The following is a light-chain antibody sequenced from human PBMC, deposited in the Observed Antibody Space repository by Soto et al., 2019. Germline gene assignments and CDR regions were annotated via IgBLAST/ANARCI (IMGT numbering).Light chain of an antibody. Sequence: EGVLTQSPATLSVSPGERATLSCRASESVNNKLGWYQQKPGQAPRLLIYRASTRATGIPARFSGSGSGTEFPLTISSLQSEYSAVYYCHQYNNWFPFTFGQGTRLEIK. CDR3: HQYNNWFPFT. CDR1: ESVNNK. V-gene: IGKV3-15*01. J-gene: IGKJ5*01. CDR2: RAS.